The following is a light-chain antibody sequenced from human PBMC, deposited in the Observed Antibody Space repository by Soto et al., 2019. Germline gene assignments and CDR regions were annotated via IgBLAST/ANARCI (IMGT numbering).Light chain of an antibody. CDR2: AAS. V-gene: IGKV1-39*01. J-gene: IGKJ3*01. Sequence: DIQMTQSPSSLSASVGDRVTITCRTSQNIRSYLNWYQQKPGKAPKLLIYAASSLQSGVPSRFSGSGSGTDFTLTISSLQPEDFATYYCQQSYSTLFTFGPGTKVDIK. CDR3: QQSYSTLFT. CDR1: QNIRSY.